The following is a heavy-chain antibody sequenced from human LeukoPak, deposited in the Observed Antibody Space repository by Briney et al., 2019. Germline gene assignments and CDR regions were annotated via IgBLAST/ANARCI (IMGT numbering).Heavy chain of an antibody. CDR3: ARDRYSSGWYEADY. V-gene: IGHV7-4-1*02. D-gene: IGHD6-19*01. CDR1: GYTFTSYA. Sequence: GASVKVSCKASGYTFTSYAMNWVRQAPGQGLEWMGWIYTNTGNPTYAQGFTGRSVFSLDTSVSTAYLQISSLKAEDTAVYYCARDRYSSGWYEADYWGQGTLVTVSS. J-gene: IGHJ4*02. CDR2: IYTNTGNP.